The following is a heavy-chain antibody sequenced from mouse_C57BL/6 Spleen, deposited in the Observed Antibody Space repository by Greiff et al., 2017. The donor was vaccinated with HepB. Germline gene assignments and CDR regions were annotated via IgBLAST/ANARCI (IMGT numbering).Heavy chain of an antibody. Sequence: VQLVESGGGLVKPGGSLKLSCAASGFTFSSYAMSWVRQTPEKRLEWVATISDGGSYTYYPDNVKGRFTISRDNAKNNLYLQMSHLKSEDTAMYYCARDRGWYYGSSSIPFDYWGQGTTLTVSS. V-gene: IGHV5-4*01. J-gene: IGHJ2*01. CDR1: GFTFSSYA. D-gene: IGHD1-1*01. CDR2: ISDGGSYT. CDR3: ARDRGWYYGSSSIPFDY.